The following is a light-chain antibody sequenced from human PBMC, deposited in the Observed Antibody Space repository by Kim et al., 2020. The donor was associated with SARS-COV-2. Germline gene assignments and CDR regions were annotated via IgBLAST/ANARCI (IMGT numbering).Light chain of an antibody. Sequence: QRVTISSTESSSNIGAGYDVHWYQQLPGTAPRLLIYRDSKRPSGVPDRFSGSKSGTSASLAITGLQAGDEADYYGQSYDSSLSGVVFGGGTQLTVL. J-gene: IGLJ2*01. CDR3: QSYDSSLSGVV. CDR2: RDS. V-gene: IGLV1-40*01. CDR1: SSNIGAGYD.